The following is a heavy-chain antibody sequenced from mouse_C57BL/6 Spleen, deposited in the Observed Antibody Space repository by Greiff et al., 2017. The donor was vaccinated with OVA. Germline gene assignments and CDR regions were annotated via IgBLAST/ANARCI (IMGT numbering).Heavy chain of an antibody. CDR1: GYTFTDYY. CDR2: IYPGSGNT. J-gene: IGHJ2*01. V-gene: IGHV1-76*01. Sequence: VQLQQSGAELVRPGASVKLSCKASGYTFTDYYINWVKQRPGQGLEWIARIYPGSGNTYYNEKFKGKATLTAEKSSSTAYMQLSSLTSEDSAVYFCARSGIGSSYYFDYWGQGTTLTVSS. CDR3: ARSGIGSSYYFDY. D-gene: IGHD1-3*01.